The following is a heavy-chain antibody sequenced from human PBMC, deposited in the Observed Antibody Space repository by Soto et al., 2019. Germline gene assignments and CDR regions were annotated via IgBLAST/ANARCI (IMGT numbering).Heavy chain of an antibody. D-gene: IGHD5-18*01. V-gene: IGHV3-66*04. CDR1: GVTVSSNY. CDR2: IYSGGST. CDR3: ARHGYNYGGGYFDY. J-gene: IGHJ4*02. Sequence: EVQLVESGGGWVQPGGSLRLSCAASGVTVSSNYMSWVRQAPGKGLEWVSVIYSGGSTYYADSVKGRCTISRDNSKNRLYLQMNGLRAEDTAVYYCARHGYNYGGGYFDYWGQGTLVTVSS.